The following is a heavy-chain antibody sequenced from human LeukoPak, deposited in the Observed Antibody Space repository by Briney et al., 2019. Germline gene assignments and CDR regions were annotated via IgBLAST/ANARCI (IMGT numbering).Heavy chain of an antibody. D-gene: IGHD2-8*01. V-gene: IGHV3-30*18. CDR2: ISYDGSNK. J-gene: IGHJ4*02. CDR1: GFTFSSYG. Sequence: PGGSLRLSCAASGFTFSSYGMHWVRQAPGKGLEWVAVISYDGSNKYYADSVKGRFTISRDNSKNTLYLQMNSLRAEDTAVYYCAKKGVYAEFDYWGQGTLVTVSS. CDR3: AKKGVYAEFDY.